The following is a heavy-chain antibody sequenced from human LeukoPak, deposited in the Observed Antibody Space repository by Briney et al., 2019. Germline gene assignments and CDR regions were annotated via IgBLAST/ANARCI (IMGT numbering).Heavy chain of an antibody. CDR3: ARDSLGDPTYYFDY. CDR1: GFTFTTYG. D-gene: IGHD3-10*01. CDR2: ISYDGSNK. Sequence: GGSLRLSCAASGFTFTTYGMNWLRQAPGKGLEWVAVISYDGSNKYYADSVKGRFTISRDNSKNTLYLQMNSLRAEDTAVYYCARDSLGDPTYYFDYWGQGTLVTVSS. J-gene: IGHJ4*02. V-gene: IGHV3-30*03.